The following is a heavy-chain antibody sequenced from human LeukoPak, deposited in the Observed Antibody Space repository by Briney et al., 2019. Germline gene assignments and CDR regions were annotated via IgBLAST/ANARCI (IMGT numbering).Heavy chain of an antibody. V-gene: IGHV3-23*01. CDR3: AKGTPRDGYNSGYFDY. J-gene: IGHJ4*02. Sequence: GGSLRLSCAASGFTFSTYAMSWVRKAPGKGLEWVSIISDDGVYTYYAESVEGRFTISRDNSKDTLYLQMNSPRAEDTAVYYCAKGTPRDGYNSGYFDYWGQGTLVTVSS. CDR2: ISDDGVYT. D-gene: IGHD5-24*01. CDR1: GFTFSTYA.